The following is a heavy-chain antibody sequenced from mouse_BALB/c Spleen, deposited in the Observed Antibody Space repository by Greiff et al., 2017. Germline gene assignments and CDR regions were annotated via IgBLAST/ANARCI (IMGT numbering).Heavy chain of an antibody. Sequence: EVQRVESGGGLVKPGGSLKLSCAASGFTFSSYAMSWVRQTPEKRLEWVATISSGGSYTYYPDSVKGRFTISRDNAKNTLYLQMSSLRSEDTAMYYCARQVDGNYAMDYWGQGTSVTVSS. CDR2: ISSGGSYT. CDR1: GFTFSSYA. J-gene: IGHJ4*01. V-gene: IGHV5-9-3*01. CDR3: ARQVDGNYAMDY.